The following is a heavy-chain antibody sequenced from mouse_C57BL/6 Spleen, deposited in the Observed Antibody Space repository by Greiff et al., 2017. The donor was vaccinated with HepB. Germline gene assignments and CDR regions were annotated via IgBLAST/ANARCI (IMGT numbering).Heavy chain of an antibody. J-gene: IGHJ2*01. D-gene: IGHD4-1*01. CDR1: GFTFSDYY. CDR2: INYDGSST. V-gene: IGHV5-16*01. Sequence: EVNLVESEGGLVQPGSSMKLSCTASGFTFSDYYMAWVRQVPEKGLEWVANINYDGSSTYYLDSLKSRFIISRDNAKNILYLQMSSLKSEDTATYYCARDGGLGFDYWGQGTTLTVSS. CDR3: ARDGGLGFDY.